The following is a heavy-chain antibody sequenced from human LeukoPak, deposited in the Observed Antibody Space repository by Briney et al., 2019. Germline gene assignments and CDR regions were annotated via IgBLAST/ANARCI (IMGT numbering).Heavy chain of an antibody. CDR2: INPSGGST. CDR3: ARGHGVYCSGGSCYTPPFDY. J-gene: IGHJ4*02. D-gene: IGHD2-15*01. CDR1: GYTFTSYY. V-gene: IGHV1-46*01. Sequence: ASVKVSCKASGYTFTSYYMHWVRQAPGQGLEWMGIINPSGGSTSYAQKFQGRVTMTRDTSTSTVYMELSSLRSEDTVVYYCARGHGVYCSGGSCYTPPFDYWGQGTLVTVSS.